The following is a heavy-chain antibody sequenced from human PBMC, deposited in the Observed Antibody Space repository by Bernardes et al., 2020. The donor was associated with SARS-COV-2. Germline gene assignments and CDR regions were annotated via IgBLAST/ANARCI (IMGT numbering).Heavy chain of an antibody. CDR1: GGSFSGYY. J-gene: IGHJ4*02. CDR2: INHSGST. Sequence: SETLSLTCAGYGGSFSGYYWSWIRQPPGKGLEWIGEINHSGSTNYNPSLKSRVTISVDTSKNQFSLKLSSVTAADTAVYYCARAPVYSSGWLDFDYWGQGTLVTVSS. V-gene: IGHV4-34*01. CDR3: ARAPVYSSGWLDFDY. D-gene: IGHD6-19*01.